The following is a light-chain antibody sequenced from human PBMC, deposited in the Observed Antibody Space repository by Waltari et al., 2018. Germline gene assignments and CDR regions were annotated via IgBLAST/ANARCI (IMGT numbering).Light chain of an antibody. V-gene: IGLV1-44*01. CDR2: SNN. Sequence: QSVLTQPPSASGTPGQRVTISCSGSSSNIGSNTVNWYQQLPGTAPKLPIYSNNQRPSGVPDRFSGSKSGTSASLAISGLQSEDEADYSCAAWDDSLNGLVVFGGGTKLTVL. CDR3: AAWDDSLNGLVV. J-gene: IGLJ2*01. CDR1: SSNIGSNT.